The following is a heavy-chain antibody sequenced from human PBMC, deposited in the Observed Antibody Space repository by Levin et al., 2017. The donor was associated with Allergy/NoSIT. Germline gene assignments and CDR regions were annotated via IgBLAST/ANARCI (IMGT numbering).Heavy chain of an antibody. D-gene: IGHD3-10*01. J-gene: IGHJ6*02. Sequence: SETLSLTCAVYGGSFSGYYWSWIRQPPGKGLEWIGEINHSGSTNYNPSLKSRVTISVDTSKNQFSLKLSSVTAADTAVYYCASPFARGDYYYYYGMDGWGQGTTVTVSS. CDR3: ASPFARGDYYYYYGMDG. CDR1: GGSFSGYY. CDR2: INHSGST. V-gene: IGHV4-34*01.